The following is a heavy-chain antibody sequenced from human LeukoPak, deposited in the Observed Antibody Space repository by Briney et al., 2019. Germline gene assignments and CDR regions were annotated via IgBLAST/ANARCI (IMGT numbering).Heavy chain of an antibody. CDR2: INPNSGGT. CDR1: GYTFTGYY. V-gene: IGHV1-2*02. Sequence: ASVKVSCKASGYTFTGYYMHWVRQAPGQGLEWMGWINPNSGGTNYAQKFQGRVTMTRDTSISTAYMELSRLRSDDTAVYYCARNTGTTKRSTFDIWGQGTMVTVSS. CDR3: ARNTGTTKRSTFDI. J-gene: IGHJ3*02. D-gene: IGHD1-7*01.